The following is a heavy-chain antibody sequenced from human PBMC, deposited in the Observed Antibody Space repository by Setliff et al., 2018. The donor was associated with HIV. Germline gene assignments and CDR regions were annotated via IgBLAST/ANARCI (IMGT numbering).Heavy chain of an antibody. Sequence: SETLSLTCAVYGESLSPYFWSWIRQTPGKGLEWIGEINHSGSSNYNPSLKSRVTLSVDTSKNQFSLNLTSVTAADAAVYYCARESAGGTTDTYPFDYWGEGILVTVSS. J-gene: IGHJ4*02. CDR2: INHSGSS. D-gene: IGHD4-4*01. V-gene: IGHV4-34*01. CDR1: GESLSPYF. CDR3: ARESAGGTTDTYPFDY.